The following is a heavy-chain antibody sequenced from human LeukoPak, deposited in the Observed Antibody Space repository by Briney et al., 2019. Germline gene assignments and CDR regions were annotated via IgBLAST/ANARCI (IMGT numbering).Heavy chain of an antibody. CDR2: IYRSGSA. J-gene: IGHJ4*02. Sequence: SETLSLTCAVSGGSISSSNWWSWVRQPPGKGLEWIGEIYRSGSANYNPSLKSRVTFSVDTSKNQFSLKLNSVTAADTAVYYCARGGDYGDLRYFDYWGQGTLVTVSS. V-gene: IGHV4-4*02. D-gene: IGHD4-17*01. CDR1: GGSISSSNW. CDR3: ARGGDYGDLRYFDY.